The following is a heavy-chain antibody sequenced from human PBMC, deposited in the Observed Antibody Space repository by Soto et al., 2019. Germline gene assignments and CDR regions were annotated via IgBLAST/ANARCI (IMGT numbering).Heavy chain of an antibody. D-gene: IGHD6-13*01. J-gene: IGHJ4*02. CDR1: KYTLTVYD. CDR2: ISANNGNT. Sequence: ASVKVSCKASKYTLTVYDISWVRQPTGQGLEWMGWISANNGNTNYAQKLQGRVTMTTDTSTNTAYMELRSLRSDDTAVYYCARPLQQLAPNFDYWGQGALVTVSS. V-gene: IGHV1-18*01. CDR3: ARPLQQLAPNFDY.